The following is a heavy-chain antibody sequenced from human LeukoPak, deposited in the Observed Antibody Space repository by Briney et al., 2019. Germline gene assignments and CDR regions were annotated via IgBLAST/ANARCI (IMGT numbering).Heavy chain of an antibody. CDR1: GYTFGGYY. V-gene: IGHV1-2*02. D-gene: IGHD2-2*01. J-gene: IGHJ4*02. CDR3: ARDSCSSTSCLSIDDY. Sequence: ASVNLSCKASGYTFGGYYMHWVRQAPGRGLEWMGWINPNSGGTNYAQKFQGRVTMARDTSISTAYMELSRLSSDDTAVYYCARDSCSSTSCLSIDDYWDQGTLVTVSS. CDR2: INPNSGGT.